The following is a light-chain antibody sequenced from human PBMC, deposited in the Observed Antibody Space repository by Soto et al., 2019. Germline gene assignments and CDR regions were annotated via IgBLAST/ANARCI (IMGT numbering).Light chain of an antibody. CDR1: QIVSTNF. CDR2: GAS. CDR3: QQLNSYQIT. Sequence: EIVLTQSPGTLSLSPGERATLSCRASQIVSTNFLAWYQQKPGQAPRLLIYGASTRATGIPDRFSGSGSGTDFTLTISRLEPEDFATYYCQQLNSYQITFGQGTRLEIK. V-gene: IGKV3-20*01. J-gene: IGKJ5*01.